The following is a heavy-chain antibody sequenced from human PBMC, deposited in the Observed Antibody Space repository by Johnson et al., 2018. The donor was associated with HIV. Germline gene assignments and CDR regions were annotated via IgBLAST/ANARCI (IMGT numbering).Heavy chain of an antibody. CDR2: INWTGGST. V-gene: IGHV3-20*04. CDR3: AKVAVATAAGGVALDI. Sequence: VQLVESGGGVVRPGGSLRLSCAASGFTFDDYGMSWVRQAPGKGLKWVSGINWTGGSTGYSDSVKGRFTISRDNSNNILYLQMNSLRVEDTAVYYCAKVAVATAAGGVALDIWGPGTMVTVS. CDR1: GFTFDDYG. J-gene: IGHJ3*02. D-gene: IGHD6-13*01.